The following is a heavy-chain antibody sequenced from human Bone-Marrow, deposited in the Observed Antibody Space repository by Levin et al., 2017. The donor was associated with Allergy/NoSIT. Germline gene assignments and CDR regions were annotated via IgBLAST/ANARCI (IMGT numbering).Heavy chain of an antibody. V-gene: IGHV3-30*03. CDR1: GLFFGSYG. Sequence: PGGSLRLSCAASGLFFGSYGMHWVRQAPGKGLEWVALISNDGSKTSYLESVKGRFTISRDNAKTTLSLQMNSLRPEDTGTYYCARDLGSTWYYFDSWGQGTLVTVSS. CDR3: ARDLGSTWYYFDS. J-gene: IGHJ4*02. D-gene: IGHD6-13*01. CDR2: ISNDGSKT.